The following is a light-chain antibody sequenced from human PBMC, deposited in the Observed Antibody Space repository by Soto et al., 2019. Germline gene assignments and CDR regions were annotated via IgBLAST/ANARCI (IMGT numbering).Light chain of an antibody. V-gene: IGLV2-8*01. CDR1: SSDDGGYNY. CDR2: EVS. Sequence: QSALTQSPSASGSPGQSVTISCTGTSSDDGGYNYVSWYKQHPGKAPKLMIYEVSKRPSGVPDRFSGSKSGNTASLTVSGLQAVDEADYYCSSYAGSNNFVVFGGGTKVTVL. CDR3: SSYAGSNNFVV. J-gene: IGLJ2*01.